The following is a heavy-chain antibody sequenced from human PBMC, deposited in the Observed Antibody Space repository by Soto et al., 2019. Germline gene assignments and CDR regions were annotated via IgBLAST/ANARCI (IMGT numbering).Heavy chain of an antibody. Sequence: QVQLQESGTGLVKPSQTLSLTCTVSGGSISSVDYYWSWIRQPPGQGLEWIGYIYYSGSTYYNPSLKSRVTISVDTAKNQFSLKLSSVTAADTAVYYCARSRGYEIILDYWGQGTLVTVSS. CDR3: ARSRGYEIILDY. D-gene: IGHD5-12*01. CDR1: GGSISSVDYY. J-gene: IGHJ4*02. V-gene: IGHV4-30-4*01. CDR2: IYYSGST.